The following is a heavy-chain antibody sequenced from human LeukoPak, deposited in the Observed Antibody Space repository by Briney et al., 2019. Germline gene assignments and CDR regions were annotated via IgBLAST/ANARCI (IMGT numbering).Heavy chain of an antibody. CDR1: GFTVSTNY. J-gene: IGHJ4*02. D-gene: IGHD6-6*01. CDR3: ARAQRSSSSRAIDY. CDR2: IYSGGST. Sequence: GGSLRLSCAASGFTVSTNYMSWVRQAPGKGLEWVSVIYSGGSTYYADSVKGRFTISRDNSKNTLYLQMNSLRAEDTAVYYCARAQRSSSSRAIDYWGQGTLVTVSS. V-gene: IGHV3-53*01.